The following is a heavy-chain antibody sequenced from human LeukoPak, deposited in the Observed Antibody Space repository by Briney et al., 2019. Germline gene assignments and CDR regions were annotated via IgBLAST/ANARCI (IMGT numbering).Heavy chain of an antibody. Sequence: GGSLRLSCAASGFTFSSYWMSWVRQAPGKGLEWVANIKQDGSEKHYVDSVEGRLTISRDNAKNLLYLQMNSLRVEDTAVYYCAGGPGFLIDCWGQGTLVTVSS. V-gene: IGHV3-7*01. CDR2: IKQDGSEK. CDR1: GFTFSSYW. J-gene: IGHJ4*02. CDR3: AGGPGFLIDC. D-gene: IGHD3-3*01.